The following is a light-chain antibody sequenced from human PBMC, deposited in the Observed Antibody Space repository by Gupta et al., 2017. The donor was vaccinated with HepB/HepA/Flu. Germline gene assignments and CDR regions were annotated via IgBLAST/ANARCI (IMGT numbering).Light chain of an antibody. CDR3: CSYADSYTDV. J-gene: IGLJ1*01. CDR2: DVS. V-gene: IGLV2-14*03. CDR1: SSDVGSHNS. Sequence: QSALTQPASVSGSPGQSITISCTGTSSDVGSHNSVSWYQQHPGKAPKFLIYDVSNRPSGVSYRFSGSKAGNTASLTVSGLQAEDEAYDYCCSYADSYTDVFGTGTKVTVL.